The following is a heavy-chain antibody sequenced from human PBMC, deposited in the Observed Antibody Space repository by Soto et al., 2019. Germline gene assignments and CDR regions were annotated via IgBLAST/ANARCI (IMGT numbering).Heavy chain of an antibody. CDR2: IYYSGST. Sequence: PSETLSLTCTVSGGSISSYYWSLIRQPPGKGLEWIGYIYYSGSTNYNPSLKSRVTISVDTSKNQFSLKLSSVTAADTAVYYCARQYGDYFDYWGQGTLVTVSS. CDR1: GGSISSYY. J-gene: IGHJ4*02. V-gene: IGHV4-59*01. D-gene: IGHD4-17*01. CDR3: ARQYGDYFDY.